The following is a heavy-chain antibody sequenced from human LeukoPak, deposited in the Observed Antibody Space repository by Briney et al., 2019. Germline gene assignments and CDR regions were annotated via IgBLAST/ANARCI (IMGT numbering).Heavy chain of an antibody. Sequence: ASVKVSCKASGYTFTSYDINWVRQATGQGLEWMGWMNPNSGNTGYAQKFQGRVTMTRNTSISTAYMELSSLRSEDTAVYYCVAQGYNWNAYESLGYFDYCGQGTLVTVSS. CDR2: MNPNSGNT. D-gene: IGHD1-20*01. CDR3: VAQGYNWNAYESLGYFDY. J-gene: IGHJ4*02. V-gene: IGHV1-8*01. CDR1: GYTFTSYD.